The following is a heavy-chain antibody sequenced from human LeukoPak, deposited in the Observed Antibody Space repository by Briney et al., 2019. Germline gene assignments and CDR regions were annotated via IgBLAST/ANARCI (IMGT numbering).Heavy chain of an antibody. V-gene: IGHV3-30*18. D-gene: IGHD3-22*01. Sequence: PGRSLRLSCAASGFTFSSYGMHWVRQAPGKGLEWVAVISYDGSNKYYADSVKGRFTISRDNSKNTLYLQMNSLRAEDTAVYYCAKAPRYYYDSSGYYSGGNYFDYWGQGTLVTVSS. CDR1: GFTFSSYG. CDR3: AKAPRYYYDSSGYYSGGNYFDY. J-gene: IGHJ4*02. CDR2: ISYDGSNK.